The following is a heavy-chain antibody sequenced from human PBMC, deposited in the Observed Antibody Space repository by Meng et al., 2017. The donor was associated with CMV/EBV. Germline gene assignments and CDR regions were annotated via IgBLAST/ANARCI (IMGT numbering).Heavy chain of an antibody. Sequence: GYSRGGCGMDWGRQAPGKGLEWVGRIRSKANNYATTYAASVKGRFTMSRDDSKNTAYLQMSSLKTEDTAVYYCTRPTYDSSGLTFDYWGQGTLVTVSS. V-gene: IGHV3-73*01. D-gene: IGHD3-22*01. CDR2: IRSKANNYAT. CDR3: TRPTYDSSGLTFDY. J-gene: IGHJ4*02. CDR1: GYSRGGCG.